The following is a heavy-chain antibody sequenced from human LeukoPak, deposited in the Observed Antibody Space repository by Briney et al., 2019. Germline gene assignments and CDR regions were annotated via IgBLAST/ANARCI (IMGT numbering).Heavy chain of an antibody. Sequence: SETLSLTCAVYGGSFSGYYWSWIRQPPGKGLEWIGEIYHSGSTNYNPSLKSRVTISVDKSKNQFSLKLSSVTAADTAVCFCARDQLEQGYYFDFWGQGTLVTVSS. CDR1: GGSFSGYY. D-gene: IGHD1-26*01. V-gene: IGHV4-34*01. CDR2: IYHSGST. CDR3: ARDQLEQGYYFDF. J-gene: IGHJ4*02.